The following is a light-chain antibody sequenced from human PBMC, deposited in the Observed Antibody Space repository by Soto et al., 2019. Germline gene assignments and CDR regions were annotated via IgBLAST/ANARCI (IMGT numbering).Light chain of an antibody. CDR2: KAS. CDR1: QSVSRW. Sequence: DIQMTQSPSTLSATVGDRLTITCRANQSVSRWLAWYQQKPGKAPKLLIYKASTLESGVPLRFSGSGSGTEFTLTISSVQPDDSATYYGQQYSTSPYNFGQGTKLDIK. CDR3: QQYSTSPYN. J-gene: IGKJ2*01. V-gene: IGKV1-5*03.